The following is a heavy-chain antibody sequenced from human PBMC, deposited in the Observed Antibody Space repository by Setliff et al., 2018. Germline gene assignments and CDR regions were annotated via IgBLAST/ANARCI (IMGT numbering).Heavy chain of an antibody. Sequence: SETLSLTCTVSGGSISGGGYYWSWIRQHPRKGLEWIGYIYYSGGTNYTPSLKSRVTLSVDTSRNHFSLKLNSVTAADTAVYYCARSGYYSIDAFDIWGQGTMVTVSS. CDR1: GGSISGGGYY. CDR3: ARSGYYSIDAFDI. J-gene: IGHJ3*02. V-gene: IGHV4-31*03. CDR2: IYYSGGT. D-gene: IGHD3-22*01.